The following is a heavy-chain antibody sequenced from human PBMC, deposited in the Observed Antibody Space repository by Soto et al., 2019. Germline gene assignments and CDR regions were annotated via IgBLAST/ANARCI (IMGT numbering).Heavy chain of an antibody. D-gene: IGHD3-16*01. J-gene: IGHJ4*02. CDR1: GFKFSNYA. CDR2: ISATGGGT. V-gene: IGHV3-23*01. Sequence: GGSLRLSCAASGFKFSNYAMSWVRQAPGKGLEWVSLISATGGGTYYADSVKGRFTISRDNSHNTLYLQVHILTAEDKAVYYCAKDRRAGGNSAFYFDFWGQGAQVTVSS. CDR3: AKDRRAGGNSAFYFDF.